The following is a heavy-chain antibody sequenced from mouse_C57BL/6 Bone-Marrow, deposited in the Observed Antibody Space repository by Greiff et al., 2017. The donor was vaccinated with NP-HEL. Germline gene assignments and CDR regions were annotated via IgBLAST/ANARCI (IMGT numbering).Heavy chain of an antibody. CDR2: IYPGSGNT. CDR1: GYSFTSYY. Sequence: QVQLQQSGPELVKPGASVKISCKASGYSFTSYYIHWVKQRPGQGLEWIGWIYPGSGNTKYNEKFKGKATLTADTSSSTAYMQLSSLTSEDAAVYYCAPRAGTGFAYWGQGTLVTVSA. J-gene: IGHJ3*01. CDR3: APRAGTGFAY. V-gene: IGHV1-66*01. D-gene: IGHD4-1*01.